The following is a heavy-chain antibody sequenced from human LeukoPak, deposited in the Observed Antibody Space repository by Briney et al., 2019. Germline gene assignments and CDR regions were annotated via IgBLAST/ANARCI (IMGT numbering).Heavy chain of an antibody. Sequence: GGFLRLSCAASGFTFSSYGMHWVRQAPGKGLEWVAFIRYDGSNKYYADSVKGRFTISRDNSKNTLYLQMNSLRAEDTAVYYCAKGSPLGPLDYWGQGTLVTVSS. V-gene: IGHV3-30*02. J-gene: IGHJ4*02. CDR2: IRYDGSNK. CDR3: AKGSPLGPLDY. D-gene: IGHD1-26*01. CDR1: GFTFSSYG.